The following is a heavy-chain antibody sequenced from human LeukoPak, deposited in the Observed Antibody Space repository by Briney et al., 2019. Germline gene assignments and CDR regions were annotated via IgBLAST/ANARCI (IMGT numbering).Heavy chain of an antibody. CDR2: IYHSGST. CDR1: GYSISSGYH. D-gene: IGHD6-13*01. J-gene: IGHJ4*02. V-gene: IGHV4-38-2*02. Sequence: PSETLSLTCTVSGYSISSGYHWGWIRQPPGKGLEWIGSIYHSGSTNYNPSLESRVTMSVDTSKNQLSLKLSSVTAADTAVYYCARDVVAAAGTWDYWGQGTLVTVSS. CDR3: ARDVVAAAGTWDY.